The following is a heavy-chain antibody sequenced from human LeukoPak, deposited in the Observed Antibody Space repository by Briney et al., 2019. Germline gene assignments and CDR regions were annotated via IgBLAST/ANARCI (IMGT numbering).Heavy chain of an antibody. CDR3: ARDRRLAAAGVRNGWFDP. J-gene: IGHJ5*02. CDR2: INPNSGGT. D-gene: IGHD6-13*01. CDR1: GYTFTGYY. Sequence: ASVKVSCKASGYTFTGYYMHGVRQAPGQGLEWMGWINPNSGGTNYAQKFQGRVTMTRDTSISTAYMELSRLRSDDTAVYYCARDRRLAAAGVRNGWFDPWGQGTLVTVSS. V-gene: IGHV1-2*02.